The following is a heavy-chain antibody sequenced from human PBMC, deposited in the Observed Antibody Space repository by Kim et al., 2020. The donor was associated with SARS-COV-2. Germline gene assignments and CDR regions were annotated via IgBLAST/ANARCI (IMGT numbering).Heavy chain of an antibody. V-gene: IGHV4-59*01. CDR1: GGSISSYY. Sequence: SETLSLTCTVSGGSISSYYWSWIRQPPGKGLEWIGYIYYSGSTNYNPSLKSRVTISVDTSKNQFSLKLSSVTAADTAVYYCARDSYSYGYEGYYYGMDVWGHGTTVTVSS. J-gene: IGHJ6*02. D-gene: IGHD5-18*01. CDR3: ARDSYSYGYEGYYYGMDV. CDR2: IYYSGST.